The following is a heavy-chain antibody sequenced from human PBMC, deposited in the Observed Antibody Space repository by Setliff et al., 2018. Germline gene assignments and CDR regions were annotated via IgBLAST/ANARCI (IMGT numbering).Heavy chain of an antibody. D-gene: IGHD2-15*01. V-gene: IGHV3-72*01. J-gene: IGHJ4*02. CDR3: AKRGPYCSGGTCHYYFDY. Sequence: LSLSCAASGFSISDHYMDWVRQAPGKGLEWVGRTKNKANAGYMEYAASVKDRFIISRDDSKNSLYLQMYSLKSDDTAVYYCAKRGPYCSGGTCHYYFDYWGQGTLVTVSS. CDR2: TKNKANAGYM. CDR1: GFSISDHY.